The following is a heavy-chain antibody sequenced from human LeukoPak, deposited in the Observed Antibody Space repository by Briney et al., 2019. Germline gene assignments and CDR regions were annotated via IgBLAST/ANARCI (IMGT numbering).Heavy chain of an antibody. CDR1: GFTFNNYA. J-gene: IGHJ4*02. V-gene: IGHV3-23*01. Sequence: PGGSLRLSCAASGFTFNNYAMGWVRQAPGKGLEWVSTISSGAETTYYPDSVKGRFTISRDNSKNTLYLQMNSLRAEDTAVYYCARTSGYDLDYWGQGTLVTVSS. CDR3: ARTSGYDLDY. D-gene: IGHD5-12*01. CDR2: ISSGAETT.